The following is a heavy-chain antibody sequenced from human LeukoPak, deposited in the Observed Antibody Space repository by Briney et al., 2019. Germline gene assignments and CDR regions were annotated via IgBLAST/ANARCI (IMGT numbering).Heavy chain of an antibody. J-gene: IGHJ5*02. V-gene: IGHV4-30-2*02. D-gene: IGHD2-15*01. CDR2: IYHSGST. CDR3: ARFQRVVNVWFDP. Sequence: PSETLSLTCAVSGGSISSGGYSWSWIRQPPGKGLEWIGYIYHSGSTYYNPSLKSRVTISVDRSKNQFSLKLSSVTAADTAVYYCARFQRVVNVWFDPWGQGTLVTVSS. CDR1: GGSISSGGYS.